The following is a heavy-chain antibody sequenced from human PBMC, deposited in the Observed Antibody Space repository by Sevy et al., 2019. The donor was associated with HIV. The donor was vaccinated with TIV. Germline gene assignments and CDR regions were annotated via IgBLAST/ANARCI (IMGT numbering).Heavy chain of an antibody. CDR1: GFTFRSYD. J-gene: IGHJ4*02. CDR3: ARDLGSGWYPLDY. CDR2: IYYDESLK. D-gene: IGHD6-19*01. Sequence: GGSLRLSFAPSGFTFRSYDMHWVRQAPGKGPEWVAIIYYDESLKYYADSVKGRFTISRDNSKNTLYLQMNSLRVDDTAVYYCARDLGSGWYPLDYWGQGTLVTVSS. V-gene: IGHV3-33*01.